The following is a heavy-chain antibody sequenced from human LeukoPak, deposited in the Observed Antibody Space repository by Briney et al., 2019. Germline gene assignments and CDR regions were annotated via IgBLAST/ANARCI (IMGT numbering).Heavy chain of an antibody. CDR2: IYYSGST. D-gene: IGHD3-3*01. Sequence: SETLSLTCSVSGASITNYYWSWIRQAPGKGLEWIGYIYYSGSTNYNPSLKSRVTISVDTSKNQFSLKLSSVTAADTAVYYCARVHTYYDFWGGSNWFDPWGQGTLVTVSS. CDR1: GASITNYY. V-gene: IGHV4-59*01. CDR3: ARVHTYYDFWGGSNWFDP. J-gene: IGHJ5*02.